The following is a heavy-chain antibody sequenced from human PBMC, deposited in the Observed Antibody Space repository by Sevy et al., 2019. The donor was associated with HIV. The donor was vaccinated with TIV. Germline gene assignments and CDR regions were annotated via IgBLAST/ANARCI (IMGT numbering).Heavy chain of an antibody. D-gene: IGHD2-15*01. CDR1: GYTLTESS. V-gene: IGHV1-24*01. Sequence: ASVKVSCQVSGYTLTESSIHWVRQAPGKGLEWMGGSDPEDGKIIYAQNFQGRVTMTEDISTDTVYMELSSLRSEDTAVYYCATITHCSDLRCYWFDPWGPGTLVTVSS. CDR3: ATITHCSDLRCYWFDP. J-gene: IGHJ5*02. CDR2: SDPEDGKI.